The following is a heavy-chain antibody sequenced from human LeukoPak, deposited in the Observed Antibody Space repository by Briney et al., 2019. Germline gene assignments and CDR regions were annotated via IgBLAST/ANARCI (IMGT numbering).Heavy chain of an antibody. J-gene: IGHJ4*02. V-gene: IGHV4-34*01. CDR2: INHSGST. CDR3: ARAGAYDSSGYIDY. D-gene: IGHD3-22*01. Sequence: PSETLSLTCAVYGGSFSGYYWSWIRQPPGKGLEWIGEINHSGSTNYNPSLKSRVTISVDTSKNQFSLKLSSVTAADTAVYYCARAGAYDSSGYIDYWGQGTLVTVSS. CDR1: GGSFSGYY.